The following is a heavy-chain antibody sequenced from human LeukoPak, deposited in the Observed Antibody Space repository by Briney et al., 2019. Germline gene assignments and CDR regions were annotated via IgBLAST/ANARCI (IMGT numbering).Heavy chain of an antibody. J-gene: IGHJ5*02. CDR3: AKYPAIAAARNWFDP. V-gene: IGHV3-23*01. CDR2: ISGSGGST. D-gene: IGHD6-13*01. Sequence: GGSLRLSCAASGFTFSSYAMSWVRQAPGKGLEWVSAISGSGGSTYYAESVKGRFTISRDNSKNTLYLQMNSLRAEDTAVYYCAKYPAIAAARNWFDPWGQGTLVTVSS. CDR1: GFTFSSYA.